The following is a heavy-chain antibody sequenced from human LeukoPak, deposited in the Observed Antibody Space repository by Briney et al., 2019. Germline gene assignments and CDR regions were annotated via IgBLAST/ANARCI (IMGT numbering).Heavy chain of an antibody. V-gene: IGHV3-30*01. CDR2: ISYDGSNK. CDR3: ARQHRRDWNYGFFDY. J-gene: IGHJ4*02. CDR1: GFTFSSYA. Sequence: GGSLRLSCAASGFTFSSYAMHWVRQAPGKGLEWVAVISYDGSNKYYADSVKGRFTISRDNSKNTLNLQMNSLRAEDTAVYYCARQHRRDWNYGFFDYWGQGTLVTVSS. D-gene: IGHD1-7*01.